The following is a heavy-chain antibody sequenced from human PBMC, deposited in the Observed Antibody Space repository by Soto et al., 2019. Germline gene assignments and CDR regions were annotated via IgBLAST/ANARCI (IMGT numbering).Heavy chain of an antibody. CDR2: ISGSGDGT. D-gene: IGHD5-18*01. CDR3: AGPGYSYQDY. Sequence: GGSLRLSCAACGFTFSSFALSWVRQAPGKGLEWVSAISGSGDGTDYADSVKGRFTISRDNSKNTLYLQMNSLRAEDTAVYYCAGPGYSYQDYWGQGALVTVSS. J-gene: IGHJ4*02. V-gene: IGHV3-23*01. CDR1: GFTFSSFA.